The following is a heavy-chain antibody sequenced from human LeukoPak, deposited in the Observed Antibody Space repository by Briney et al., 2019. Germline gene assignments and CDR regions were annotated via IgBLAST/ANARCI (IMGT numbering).Heavy chain of an antibody. Sequence: GGSLRLSCAASGFTFSSSGMHWVRQAPGKGLEWVAVILYNGSNKYYADSVKGRFTLSRDNSKNTLYLQMNSLRVEDTAVYNCARAGGYCSGGSCYRGYSWFDPWGQGTLVTVPS. CDR3: ARAGGYCSGGSCYRGYSWFDP. V-gene: IGHV3-33*01. J-gene: IGHJ5*02. CDR1: GFTFSSSG. CDR2: ILYNGSNK. D-gene: IGHD2-15*01.